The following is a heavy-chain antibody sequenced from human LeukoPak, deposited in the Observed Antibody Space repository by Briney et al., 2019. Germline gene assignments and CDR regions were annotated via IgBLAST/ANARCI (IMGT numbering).Heavy chain of an antibody. CDR1: GFTLSRYW. CDR3: ARDKYSIDY. J-gene: IGHJ4*02. CDR2: INQDGSEK. V-gene: IGHV3-7*04. Sequence: GRSLRLSCAASGFTLSRYWMTWVRQAPGNGLEWVANINQDGSEKYYVDSVKGRFTISRDNAKNSLYLQMNSLRAEDTAVYYCARDKYSIDYWGQGTLVTVSS. D-gene: IGHD2-21*01.